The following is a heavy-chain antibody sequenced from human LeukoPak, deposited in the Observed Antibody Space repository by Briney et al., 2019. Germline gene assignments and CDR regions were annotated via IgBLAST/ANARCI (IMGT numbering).Heavy chain of an antibody. CDR3: ARGHYDFGSGYYSDY. Sequence: PGGSLRLSCAASGFTVSSNYMSWVRQAPGKGLEWVSVIYSGGSTYYADSVKGRFTISRDNSKNTLYLQMNSLRAEDTAVYYCARGHYDFGSGYYSDYWGQGTLVSVSS. CDR2: IYSGGST. J-gene: IGHJ4*02. V-gene: IGHV3-66*02. D-gene: IGHD3-3*01. CDR1: GFTVSSNY.